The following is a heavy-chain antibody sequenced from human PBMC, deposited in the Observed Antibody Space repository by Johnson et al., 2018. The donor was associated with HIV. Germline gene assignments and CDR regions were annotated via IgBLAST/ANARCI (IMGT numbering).Heavy chain of an antibody. J-gene: IGHJ3*02. CDR2: INHDGSEK. V-gene: IGHV3-7*03. CDR3: ARDTPAWGHCGGDCAGAKQALDI. D-gene: IGHD2-21*01. CDR1: AFTFSSND. Sequence: VQLVESGGGLIQPGGSLRLSCGASAFTFSSNDMKWVRQAPGNGLEWVANINHDGSEKYYVGSLNGRFTISRDTAKNSLYLQMDSLRAEDTAIYYCARDTPAWGHCGGDCAGAKQALDIWGQGTRVTVSS.